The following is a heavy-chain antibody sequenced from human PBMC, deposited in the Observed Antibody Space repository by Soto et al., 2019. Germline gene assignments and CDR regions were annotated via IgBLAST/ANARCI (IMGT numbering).Heavy chain of an antibody. CDR2: ISSSSSYI. Sequence: GGSLRLSCAASGFTFISYSMNWVLQAPGKGLEWVSSISSSSSYIYYADSVKGRFTISRDNAKNSLYLQMNSLRAEDTAVYYWARDPYHYYAFGSWGQGTMVTVAS. J-gene: IGHJ3*02. V-gene: IGHV3-21*01. CDR1: GFTFISYS. D-gene: IGHD5-12*01. CDR3: ARDPYHYYAFGS.